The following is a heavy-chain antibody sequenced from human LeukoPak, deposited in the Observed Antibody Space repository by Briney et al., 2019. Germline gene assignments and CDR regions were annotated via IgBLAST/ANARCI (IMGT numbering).Heavy chain of an antibody. D-gene: IGHD1-1*01. CDR2: IWCDGSNK. CDR3: AREGLRYRQKYGMDV. J-gene: IGHJ6*02. CDR1: GFTFSSYG. V-gene: IGHV3-33*01. Sequence: GGSLRLSCAASGFTFSSYGMHWVRQAPGKGLEWLAVIWCDGSNKYYADSVKDGFTISRDNSNNTLYLQMNSLRAEDTAVYYCAREGLRYRQKYGMDVWGQGTTVTVSS.